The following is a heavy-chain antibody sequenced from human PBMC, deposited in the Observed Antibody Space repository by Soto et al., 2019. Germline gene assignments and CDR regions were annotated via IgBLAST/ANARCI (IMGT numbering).Heavy chain of an antibody. Sequence: GGSLRRSCAASGFTVSSNYMSWVRQAPGQGLENVPVSYSGGRTYDADSVKCRFTISRDNSKNTLYLQMNSLRAEYTAVYYRAGAPETCIYYFDYHDQGCLVTVCS. CDR3: AGAPETCIYYFDY. CDR2: SYSGGRT. J-gene: IGHJ4*02. CDR1: GFTVSSNY. V-gene: IGHV3-53*01. D-gene: IGHD3-3*02.